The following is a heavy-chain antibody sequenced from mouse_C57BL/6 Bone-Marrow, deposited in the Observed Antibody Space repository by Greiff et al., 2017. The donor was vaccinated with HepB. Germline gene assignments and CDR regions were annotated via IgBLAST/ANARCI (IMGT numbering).Heavy chain of an antibody. CDR3: ARGVYGNYRFDY. J-gene: IGHJ2*01. CDR2: FYPGSGSI. CDR1: GYTFTEYT. D-gene: IGHD2-1*01. Sequence: VKLQESGAELVKPGASVKLSCKASGYTFTEYTIHWVKQRSGQGLEWIGWFYPGSGSIKYNEKFKDKATLTADKSSSTVYMELSRLTSEDSAVYFCARGVYGNYRFDYWGQGTTLTASS. V-gene: IGHV1-62-2*01.